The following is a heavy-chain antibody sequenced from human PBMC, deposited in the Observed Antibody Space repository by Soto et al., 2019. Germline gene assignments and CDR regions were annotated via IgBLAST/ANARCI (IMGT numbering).Heavy chain of an antibody. Sequence: GASVKVSCKASGDTFSSYAISWVRQAPGQGLEWMGGIIPIFGTANYAQKFQDRVTITADESTSTAYMELSSLRSEDTAVYYCARDGSGYRSRASPMDVWGQGTTVTVSS. V-gene: IGHV1-69*13. CDR3: ARDGSGYRSRASPMDV. CDR1: GDTFSSYA. D-gene: IGHD3-22*01. J-gene: IGHJ6*02. CDR2: IIPIFGTA.